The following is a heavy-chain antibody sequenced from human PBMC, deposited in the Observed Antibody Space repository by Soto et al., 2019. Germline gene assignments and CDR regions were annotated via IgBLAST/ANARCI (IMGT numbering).Heavy chain of an antibody. CDR1: GLALPSCA. D-gene: IGHD2-2*01. CDR2: IYAGNGNT. CDR3: ARGGNCCSTNFRQTWFDP. V-gene: IGHV1-3*01. Sequence: SVQVSWPAYGLALPSCARGWVRAAPVQGLVWMGWIYAGNGNTKYSKKFQGRVHITRDTSASTAYMELSSLRPEGTAVYYCARGGNCCSTNFRQTWFDPRGQGTLVTLPS. J-gene: IGHJ5*02.